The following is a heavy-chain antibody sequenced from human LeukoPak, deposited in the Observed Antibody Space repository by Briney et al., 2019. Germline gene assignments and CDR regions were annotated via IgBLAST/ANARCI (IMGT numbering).Heavy chain of an antibody. J-gene: IGHJ4*02. Sequence: GGSLRLSCAASEFSFSTYGMHWVRQAPGKGLQWVANISNDGTTKYHADSVKGRFTISRDNSQSTLYLQMNSLRAEDTAVYYCARARNNYDRSGYSALDYWGQGTLVT. D-gene: IGHD3-22*01. CDR1: EFSFSTYG. CDR3: ARARNNYDRSGYSALDY. CDR2: ISNDGTTK. V-gene: IGHV3-33*05.